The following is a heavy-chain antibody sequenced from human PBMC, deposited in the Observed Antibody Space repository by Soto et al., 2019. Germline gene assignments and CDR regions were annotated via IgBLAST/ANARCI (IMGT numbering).Heavy chain of an antibody. CDR2: ISAYNGNT. CDR1: GYTFASYA. J-gene: IGHJ4*02. CDR3: ARDPQPPDY. Sequence: QVQLVQSGAEVKKPGASVKVSCKASGYTFASYAISWMRQAPGQGLEWMGWISAYNGNTNYAQKLQGRVTMTTDTSTSTDYMELRSVRSVDTAVYYCARDPQPPDYWGQGTRVTVSS. V-gene: IGHV1-18*01.